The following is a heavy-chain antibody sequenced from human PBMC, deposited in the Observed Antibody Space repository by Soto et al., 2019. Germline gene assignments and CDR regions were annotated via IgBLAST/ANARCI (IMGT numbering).Heavy chain of an antibody. Sequence: QVQLVESGGGVVQPGRSLRLSCAASGFTFSSYGMHWVRQAPGKGLEWVAVISYDGSNKYYADSVKGRFTISRDNSKNTLYLKMNSLRAEDTAVYYCAKDLPGSDYDVWGQGTTVTVSS. CDR2: ISYDGSNK. V-gene: IGHV3-30*18. D-gene: IGHD3-3*01. CDR1: GFTFSSYG. CDR3: AKDLPGSDYDV. J-gene: IGHJ6*02.